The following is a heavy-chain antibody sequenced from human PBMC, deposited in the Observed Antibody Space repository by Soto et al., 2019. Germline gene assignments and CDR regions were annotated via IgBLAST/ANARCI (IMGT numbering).Heavy chain of an antibody. D-gene: IGHD3-22*01. J-gene: IGHJ6*02. CDR2: IRHGGTT. CDR3: ARERDSSDTGGMDV. V-gene: IGHV4-4*02. CDR1: GGSISSTNW. Sequence: QVQLQESGPGLVKPSGTLSLTCAVSGGSISSTNWWSWVRQPPGKGLEWIGEIRHGGTTNYNPSLKSRVTISVDKSRNQFSLKLSSVTAADTAVYYCARERDSSDTGGMDVWGQGTTVSVSS.